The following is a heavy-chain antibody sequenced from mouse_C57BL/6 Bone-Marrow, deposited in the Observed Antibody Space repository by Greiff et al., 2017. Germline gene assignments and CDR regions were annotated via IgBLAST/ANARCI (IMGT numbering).Heavy chain of an antibody. CDR3: ASNGNWEAMDY. V-gene: IGHV14-2*01. Sequence: VQLQQSGAELVKPGASVKLSCTASGFNIKDYYMHWVKQRTEQGLEWIGRLDPEDGETKYAPNFQGKATIPADTSSNTAYMQLSSLTSEDTAVYYWASNGNWEAMDYWGQGTAVTVSA. D-gene: IGHD2-1*01. CDR2: LDPEDGET. J-gene: IGHJ4*01. CDR1: GFNIKDYY.